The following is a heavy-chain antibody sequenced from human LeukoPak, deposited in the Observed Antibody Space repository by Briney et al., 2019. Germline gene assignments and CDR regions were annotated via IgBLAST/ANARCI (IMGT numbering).Heavy chain of an antibody. J-gene: IGHJ5*02. CDR3: ARERGTWGSSGWHNNWFDP. CDR1: GYTFTGYY. D-gene: IGHD6-19*01. Sequence: GASVKVSCKASGYTFTGYYMHWVRQAPGQGLEWMGWINPNSGGTNYAQKFQGRVTMTRDTSISTAYMELSRLRSDDTAVYYCARERGTWGSSGWHNNWFDPWGQGTLVTVSS. CDR2: INPNSGGT. V-gene: IGHV1-2*02.